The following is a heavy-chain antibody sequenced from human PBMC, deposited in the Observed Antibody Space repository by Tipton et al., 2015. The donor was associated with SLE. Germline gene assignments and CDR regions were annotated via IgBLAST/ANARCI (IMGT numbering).Heavy chain of an antibody. CDR3: ARDRGIAARPSCYYYYMDV. CDR2: IYYSGST. Sequence: LRLSCTVSGGSISSYYWSWIRQPPGEGLEWIGYIYYSGSTNYNPSLKSRVTISVDTSKNQFSLKLSSVTAADTAVYYCARDRGIAARPSCYYYYMDVWGKGTTVTVSS. D-gene: IGHD6-6*01. V-gene: IGHV4-59*01. J-gene: IGHJ6*03. CDR1: GGSISSYY.